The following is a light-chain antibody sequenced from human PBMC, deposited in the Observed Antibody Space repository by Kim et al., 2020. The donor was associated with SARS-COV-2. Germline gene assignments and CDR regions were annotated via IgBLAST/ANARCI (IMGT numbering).Light chain of an antibody. Sequence: SLQLTCTLGSGHSSYAIALHQQQPEKGPRYLMKLNSAGSHSKGDGIPYRFSVSSSGAERSLTISSLQSEDEADYYCQTWGTGMEVFGGGTQLTVL. V-gene: IGLV4-69*02. CDR1: SGHSSYA. CDR3: QTWGTGMEV. J-gene: IGLJ3*02. CDR2: LNSAGSH.